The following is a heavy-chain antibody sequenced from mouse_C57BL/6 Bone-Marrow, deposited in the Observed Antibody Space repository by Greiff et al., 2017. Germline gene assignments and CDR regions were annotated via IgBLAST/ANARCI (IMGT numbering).Heavy chain of an antibody. CDR2: IYPGSGST. J-gene: IGHJ2*01. CDR3: ARQVYYGYDEGVY. D-gene: IGHD2-2*01. V-gene: IGHV1-55*01. CDR1: GYTFTSYW. Sequence: QVQLQPGAELVKPGASVKMSCKASGYTFTSYWITWVKQRPGQGLEWIGDIYPGSGSTNYNEKFKSKATLTVDTSSSTAYMQLSSLTSEDSAVYYCARQVYYGYDEGVYWGQGTTLTVSS.